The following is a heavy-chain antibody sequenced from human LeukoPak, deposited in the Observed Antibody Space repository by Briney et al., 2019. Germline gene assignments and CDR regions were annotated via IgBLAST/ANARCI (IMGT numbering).Heavy chain of an antibody. CDR3: ARGYYLRPFIGEKYYYYYYMDV. D-gene: IGHD1-26*01. Sequence: ASVKVSCKASGYTFTSYGISWVRQAPGQGLEWMGWISGYNGYTNYAQKLQGRVTMTTDTSTSTAYMELRSLRSDDTAVYYCARGYYLRPFIGEKYYYYYYMDVWGKGTTVTVSS. J-gene: IGHJ6*03. V-gene: IGHV1-18*01. CDR2: ISGYNGYT. CDR1: GYTFTSYG.